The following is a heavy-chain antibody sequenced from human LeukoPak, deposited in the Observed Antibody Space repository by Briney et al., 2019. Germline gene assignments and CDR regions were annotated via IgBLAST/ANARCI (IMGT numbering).Heavy chain of an antibody. D-gene: IGHD6-19*01. CDR1: GSTFSSYW. Sequence: GGSLRLSCAASGSTFSSYWMHWVRQAPGKGLVWVSRINSDGSSTSYADSVKGRFTISRDNAKNTLYLQMNSLRAEDTAVYYCARVRSYSSGWYDYWGQGTLVTVSS. CDR2: INSDGSST. CDR3: ARVRSYSSGWYDY. J-gene: IGHJ4*02. V-gene: IGHV3-74*01.